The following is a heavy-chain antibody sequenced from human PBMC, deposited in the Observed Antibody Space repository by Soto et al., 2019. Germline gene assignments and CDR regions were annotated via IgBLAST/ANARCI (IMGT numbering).Heavy chain of an antibody. V-gene: IGHV4-31*03. CDR2: ISYSGST. CDR1: AGTISAINYY. Sequence: QVQLQESGPGLVRTSQTRSLTCTVAAGTISAINYYWSWIRQHPEKGLEWIGYISYSGSTFYHSSLKSRVTISLDTSKKQFSLTLTSVTAADTAVYYCARSAQWDGFDPWGQGTMVTVSS. D-gene: IGHD2-8*01. CDR3: ARSAQWDGFDP. J-gene: IGHJ3*01.